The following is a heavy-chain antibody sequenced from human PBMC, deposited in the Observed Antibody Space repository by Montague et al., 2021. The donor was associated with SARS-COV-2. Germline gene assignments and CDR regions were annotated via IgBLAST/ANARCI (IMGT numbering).Heavy chain of an antibody. D-gene: IGHD3-10*01. Sequence: SETLSLTCTVSGGSITGSDYYWGWIRQTPGKGLEWIGTMYYSGSTYYNPSLNSRVTISIDTSKNQFSLKLSSATAADTAVDYCASDDSELQGVTKGMDVWGQGTTVTVSS. CDR1: GGSITGSDYY. V-gene: IGHV4-39*07. CDR2: MYYSGST. CDR3: ASDDSELQGVTKGMDV. J-gene: IGHJ6*02.